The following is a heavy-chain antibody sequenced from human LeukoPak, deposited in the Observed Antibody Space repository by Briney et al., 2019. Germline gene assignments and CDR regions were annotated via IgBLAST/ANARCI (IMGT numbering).Heavy chain of an antibody. J-gene: IGHJ3*02. Sequence: PGGSLRLSCAASGFTFSSYAMSWVRQAPGKGLEWVSAISGSGGSTYYADSVKGRFTISRDNSKNTLYLQMNSLRAEDTAVYYCAKDKVVVVPAARFDAFDIWGQGIMVTVSS. CDR3: AKDKVVVVPAARFDAFDI. CDR1: GFTFSSYA. CDR2: ISGSGGST. D-gene: IGHD2-2*01. V-gene: IGHV3-23*01.